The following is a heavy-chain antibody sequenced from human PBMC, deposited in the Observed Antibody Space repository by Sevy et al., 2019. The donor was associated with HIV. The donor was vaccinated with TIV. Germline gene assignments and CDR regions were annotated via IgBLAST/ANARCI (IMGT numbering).Heavy chain of an antibody. CDR2: ISYNGTSS. D-gene: IGHD6-19*01. V-gene: IGHV3-23*01. J-gene: IGHJ3*02. Sequence: GGSLRLSCAASGFTFSKFAMSWVRQAPGKGLEWVSGISYNGTSSDYANSVKGRFTISRDNSKNTGSLQMNILRAEDTAIYYCAKEFLYSSARSGGTNDVVDIWGQGTRVTVSS. CDR1: GFTFSKFA. CDR3: AKEFLYSSARSGGTNDVVDI.